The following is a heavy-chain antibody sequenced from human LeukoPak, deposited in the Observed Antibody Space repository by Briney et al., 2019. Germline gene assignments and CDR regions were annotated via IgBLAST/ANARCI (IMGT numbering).Heavy chain of an antibody. D-gene: IGHD5-12*01. CDR2: IIPIFGTA. J-gene: IGHJ4*02. CDR3: ARDLGERGYSGYNYFDY. CDR1: GGTFSSYA. V-gene: IGHV1-69*13. Sequence: ASVNVSCKASGGTFSSYAISWVRQAPGQGLEWMGGIIPIFGTANYAQKFQGRVTITADESTSTAYMELSSLRSEDTAVYYCARDLGERGYSGYNYFDYWGQGTLVTVSS.